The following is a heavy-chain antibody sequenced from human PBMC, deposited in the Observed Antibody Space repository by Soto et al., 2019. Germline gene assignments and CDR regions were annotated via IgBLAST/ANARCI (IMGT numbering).Heavy chain of an antibody. CDR3: ARGYTSGRFPWGLDP. Sequence: ASVKVSGKASGGTFSSYSISWVRQAPGQGLEWMGEIIPIFGTPNYAQKFQGRVTITADESTSTAYMELNSLRSEDTAVYYRARGYTSGRFPWGLDPWGQGPLVTVSS. V-gene: IGHV1-69*13. D-gene: IGHD6-19*01. CDR2: IIPIFGTP. CDR1: GGTFSSYS. J-gene: IGHJ5*02.